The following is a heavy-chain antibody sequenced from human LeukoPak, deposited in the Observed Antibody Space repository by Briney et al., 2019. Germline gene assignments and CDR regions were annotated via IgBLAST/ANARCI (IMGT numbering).Heavy chain of an antibody. V-gene: IGHV1-69*13. CDR2: IIPIFGTA. CDR3: ARAWYYYGSGSYDRIDP. D-gene: IGHD3-10*01. CDR1: GGTFSSYA. Sequence: GASVKVSFTSSGGTFSSYAISWVRQAPGQGLEWMGGIIPIFGTANYAQKFQGRVTITADESTSTAYMELSSLRPEDRAVYYCARAWYYYGSGSYDRIDPWGQGTLVTVSS. J-gene: IGHJ5*02.